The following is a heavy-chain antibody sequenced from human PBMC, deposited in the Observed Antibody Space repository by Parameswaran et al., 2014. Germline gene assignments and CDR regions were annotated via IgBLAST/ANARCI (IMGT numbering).Heavy chain of an antibody. CDR3: AIQQVLLGPTRN. V-gene: IGHV4-39*07. D-gene: IGHD5-18*01. J-gene: IGHJ4*02. CDR2: IFYSGST. Sequence: WIRQPPGKGLEWIGSIFYSGSTYYNPSLKSRVTISVDTSKNQFSLKLSSVTAADTAVYYCAIQQVLLGPTRNWGQGTLVTVSS.